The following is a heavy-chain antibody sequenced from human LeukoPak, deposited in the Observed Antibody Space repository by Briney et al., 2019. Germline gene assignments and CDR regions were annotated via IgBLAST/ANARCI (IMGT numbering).Heavy chain of an antibody. D-gene: IGHD3-22*01. J-gene: IGHJ4*02. CDR1: AYTLTSYG. CDR2: ISAYNGNT. V-gene: IGHV1-18*01. Sequence: VASGKASSKPAAYTLTSYGISCVRQVHGQWLEWMGSISAYNGNTNYAQKLQGRVTMTTDTSTSTAYMELRRLRADDAAVYYCARVREYYYDSSGYPDYWGQGTLVTVSS. CDR3: ARVREYYYDSSGYPDY.